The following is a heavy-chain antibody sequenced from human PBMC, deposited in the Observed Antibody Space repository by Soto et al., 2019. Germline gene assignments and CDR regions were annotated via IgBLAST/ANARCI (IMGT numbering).Heavy chain of an antibody. CDR2: ISYVGSDK. J-gene: IGHJ4*02. CDR3: AKARGYDSSGHLDY. CDR1: GFTFSSYA. V-gene: IGHV3-30*18. Sequence: GGSLRLSCAASGFTFSSYAMHWVRQAPGKGLEWVAVISYVGSDKYYADSVKGRFTISRDNSKNTLYLQMNSLRAEDTAMYYCAKARGYDSSGHLDYWGQGTQVTVSS. D-gene: IGHD3-22*01.